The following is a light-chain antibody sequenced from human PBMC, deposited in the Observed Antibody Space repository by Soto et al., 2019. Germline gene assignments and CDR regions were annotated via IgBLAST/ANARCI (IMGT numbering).Light chain of an antibody. V-gene: IGLV2-23*01. CDR3: CSSAGSSTWI. CDR2: EGS. Sequence: QSVLTQPASVSGSPGQSITISCTGTSSDVGSYNLVSWYQHHPGKAPKLMIYEGSKRPSGVSNRFSGSKSGNTASLTISGLQAEDEADYYCCSSAGSSTWIFAGGTKLTVL. J-gene: IGLJ2*01. CDR1: SSDVGSYNL.